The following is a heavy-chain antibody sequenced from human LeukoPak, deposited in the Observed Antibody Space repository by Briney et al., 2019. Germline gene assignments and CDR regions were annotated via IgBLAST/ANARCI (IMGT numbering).Heavy chain of an antibody. V-gene: IGHV3-23*01. CDR2: ISDSGSNT. J-gene: IGHJ4*02. CDR1: RFTFSTYA. CDR3: AKDNRAFCTSGVCSSFDY. D-gene: IGHD2-8*01. Sequence: GGSLRLSCAASRFTFSTYAMNWVRQAPGKGLEWVSVISDSGSNTYYADSVKGRFTISRDNPKNTLYLQMSGLRDEDTAVYYCAKDNRAFCTSGVCSSFDYWGQGALVTVSS.